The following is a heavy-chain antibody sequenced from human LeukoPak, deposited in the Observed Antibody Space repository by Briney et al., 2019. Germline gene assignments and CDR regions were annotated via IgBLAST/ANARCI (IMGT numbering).Heavy chain of an antibody. J-gene: IGHJ5*02. CDR1: GGSISSYY. CDR2: IYYSGST. D-gene: IGHD6-13*01. Sequence: SETLSLTCTVSGGSISSYYWSWIRQPPGKGLEWIGYIYYSGSTNYNPSLKSRVTISVDTSKNQFSLKLSSVTAADTAVYYCARAGSSSWSWFDLWGQGTLVTVSS. V-gene: IGHV4-59*01. CDR3: ARAGSSSWSWFDL.